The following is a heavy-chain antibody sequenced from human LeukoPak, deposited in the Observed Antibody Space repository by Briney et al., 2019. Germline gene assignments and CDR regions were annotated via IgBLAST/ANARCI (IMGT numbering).Heavy chain of an antibody. CDR1: GFTFSSYA. J-gene: IGHJ5*02. D-gene: IGHD6-6*01. V-gene: IGHV3-30*14. CDR3: AAARRSRYGWFDP. Sequence: PGGSLRLSCAASGFTFSSYAMHWVRQAPGKGLEWVAVISYDGSNKYYADSVKGRFTISRDNSKNTLYLQMNSLRAEDTAVYYCAAARRSRYGWFDPWGQGTLVTVSS. CDR2: ISYDGSNK.